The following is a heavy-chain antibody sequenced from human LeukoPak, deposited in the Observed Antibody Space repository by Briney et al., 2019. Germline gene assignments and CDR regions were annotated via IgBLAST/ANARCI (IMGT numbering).Heavy chain of an antibody. D-gene: IGHD6-19*01. CDR3: ARDRYSSGWYGAFDY. V-gene: IGHV3-48*02. J-gene: IGHJ4*02. CDR2: ISSSSSTI. Sequence: GGSLRLACAASGFTFSSYSMNWVRQAPGKGLEWVSYISSSSSTIKHADSVKGRFTISRDNAKNSLYLQMNSLIDEDTAVYYCARDRYSSGWYGAFDYWGQGTLVTVSS. CDR1: GFTFSSYS.